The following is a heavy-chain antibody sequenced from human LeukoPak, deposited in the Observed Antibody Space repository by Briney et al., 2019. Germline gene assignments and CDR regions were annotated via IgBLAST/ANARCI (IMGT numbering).Heavy chain of an antibody. CDR2: VRGGDAGT. CDR3: AKNRGGRYYSGSDY. CDR1: GFTFSSYA. V-gene: IGHV3-23*01. Sequence: GGSLRLSCAASGFTFSSYAMNWVRQAPGKGLEGVSAVRGGDAGTSYADSVKGRFTISRDNSKNTLYLQMNSLRADDTAVYYCAKNRGGRYYSGSDYWGQGTLVTVSS. D-gene: IGHD1-26*01. J-gene: IGHJ4*02.